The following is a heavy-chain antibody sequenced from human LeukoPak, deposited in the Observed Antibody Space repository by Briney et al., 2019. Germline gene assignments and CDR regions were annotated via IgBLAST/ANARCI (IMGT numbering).Heavy chain of an antibody. J-gene: IGHJ4*02. V-gene: IGHV3-74*01. Sequence: PGGSLRLSCAASGFTFIAHWMHWVRQAPGKGLVWVTRINSAGSSTSYAESVKGRFTISRDNAKNTLFLQMDSLGAEDTAVYYCARGYSSSSLIVDYWGQGTPVTVSS. CDR2: INSAGSST. CDR1: GFTFIAHW. D-gene: IGHD6-6*01. CDR3: ARGYSSSSLIVDY.